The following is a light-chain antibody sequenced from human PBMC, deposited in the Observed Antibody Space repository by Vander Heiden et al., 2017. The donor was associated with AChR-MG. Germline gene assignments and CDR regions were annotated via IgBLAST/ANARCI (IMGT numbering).Light chain of an antibody. Sequence: EIVMTQSPATLSVSPGERATLSCRASQSVSSNLAWYQQRPGQAPRLLIYDASTRATGIPARFSGSGSGTEFTLTISSLQSEDFAVYYCQQYNNGPPPDTFGQGTRLEIK. V-gene: IGKV3-15*01. CDR3: QQYNNGPPPDT. CDR2: DAS. J-gene: IGKJ5*01. CDR1: QSVSSN.